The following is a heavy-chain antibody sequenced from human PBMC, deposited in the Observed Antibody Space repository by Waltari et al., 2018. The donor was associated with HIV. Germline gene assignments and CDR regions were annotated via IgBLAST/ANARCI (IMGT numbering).Heavy chain of an antibody. CDR2: IWYDGSNK. D-gene: IGHD2-15*01. Sequence: QVQLVESGGGVVQPGRSLRLSCAASGFTLSSYGMHWVRAAPGKGLEWVAVIWYDGSNKYYADSVKGRFTISRDNSKNTLYLQMNSLRAEDTAVYYCARMGYCSGGSCYPDAFDIWGQGTMVTVSS. V-gene: IGHV3-33*01. J-gene: IGHJ3*02. CDR3: ARMGYCSGGSCYPDAFDI. CDR1: GFTLSSYG.